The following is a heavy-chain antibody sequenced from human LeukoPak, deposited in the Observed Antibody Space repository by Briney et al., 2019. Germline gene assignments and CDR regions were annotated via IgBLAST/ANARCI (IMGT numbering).Heavy chain of an antibody. J-gene: IGHJ3*02. Sequence: PSETLSLTCTVSGGSISSYYWSWIRQPAGKGLEWIGRIYTSGSTNYNPSLKSRVTMSVDTPKNQFSLKLSSVTAADMAVYYCARGAYYYDSRGYFTFHIWGQGTMVTVSS. V-gene: IGHV4-4*07. CDR3: ARGAYYYDSRGYFTFHI. D-gene: IGHD3-22*01. CDR1: GGSISSYY. CDR2: IYTSGST.